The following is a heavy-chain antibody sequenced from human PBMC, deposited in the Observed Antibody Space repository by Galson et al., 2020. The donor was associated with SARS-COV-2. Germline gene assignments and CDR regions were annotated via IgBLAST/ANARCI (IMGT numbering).Heavy chain of an antibody. D-gene: IGHD3-22*01. CDR1: GFSLSSYD. CDR3: ARTDHDRDGYYFVHAFDM. Sequence: GGSLRLSCGASGFSLSSYDIHWVRQAPGKGLEWVAVMWSDGTTKYYKDSVKGRFSMSRDNAKNTLFLQMNSLRAEDAAVYYCARTDHDRDGYYFVHAFDMWGQGTTVTV. CDR2: MWSDGTTK. J-gene: IGHJ3*02. V-gene: IGHV3-33*01.